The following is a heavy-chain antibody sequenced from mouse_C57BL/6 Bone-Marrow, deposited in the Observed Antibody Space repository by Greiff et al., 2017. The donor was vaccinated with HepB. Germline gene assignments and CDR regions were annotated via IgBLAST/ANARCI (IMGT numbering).Heavy chain of an antibody. CDR2: IYPRSGNT. CDR1: GYTFTSYG. J-gene: IGHJ2*01. Sequence: QVQLQQSGAELARPGASVKLSCKASGYTFTSYGISWVKQRTGQGLEWIGEIYPRSGNTYYNEKFKGKATLTADKTSSTAYMELRSLTAEDSAVYFWERGEILGIYYDYPFDYWGQGTTLTVSS. CDR3: ERGEILGIYYDYPFDY. V-gene: IGHV1-81*01. D-gene: IGHD2-4*01.